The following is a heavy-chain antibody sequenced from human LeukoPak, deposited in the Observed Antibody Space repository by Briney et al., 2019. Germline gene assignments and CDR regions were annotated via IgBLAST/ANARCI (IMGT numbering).Heavy chain of an antibody. CDR2: IYYSGRT. V-gene: IGHV4-39*01. J-gene: IGHJ4*02. CDR3: ARLSVDTAMAMDY. Sequence: SETLSLTCTVSGGSISSSSYYWGWIRQPPGKGLECIGSIYYSGRTYYNPSLKSRVTISVDTSKNQFSLKLSSVTAADTAVYYCARLSVDTAMAMDYWGQGTLVTVSS. CDR1: GGSISSSSYY. D-gene: IGHD5-18*01.